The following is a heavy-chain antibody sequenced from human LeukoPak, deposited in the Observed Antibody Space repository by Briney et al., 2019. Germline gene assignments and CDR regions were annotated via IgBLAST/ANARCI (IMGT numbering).Heavy chain of an antibody. V-gene: IGHV3-48*01. D-gene: IGHD1-26*01. Sequence: GGSLRLSCAASGFTFSSDAMSWVRQAPGKGLEWVAWISTSSTTIYYADSVKGRFTISRDNAKNSLYLQMNNLRAEDTAFYYCAREVRRGSDYFDYWGQGTLVTVSS. CDR2: ISTSSTTI. CDR3: AREVRRGSDYFDY. J-gene: IGHJ4*02. CDR1: GFTFSSDA.